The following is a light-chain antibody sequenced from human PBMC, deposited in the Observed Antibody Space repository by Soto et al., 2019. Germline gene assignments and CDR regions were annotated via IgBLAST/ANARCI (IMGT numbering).Light chain of an antibody. CDR2: GNS. V-gene: IGLV1-40*01. Sequence: VLTKTPSVSGARGQRVTISCTGGSSNIGAGYDVHWYQQLPGTAPKLLIYGNSNRPSGAPDRFSGSKSGTSASLAITGLQAEDEADYYCQSYDSSLSGYVFGTGTKVTVL. J-gene: IGLJ1*01. CDR1: SSNIGAGYD. CDR3: QSYDSSLSGYV.